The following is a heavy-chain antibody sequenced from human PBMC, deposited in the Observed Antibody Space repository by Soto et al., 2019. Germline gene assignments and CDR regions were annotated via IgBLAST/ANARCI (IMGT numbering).Heavy chain of an antibody. CDR3: AREDWNDGHYCGMGV. Sequence: QVQVVESGGGVVQPGGSLRLSCAASGFTFSSYTMYWVRQGPGKGLEGVAVIWHDGSNKYYVDSVKGRFTISRDNSKNTLYLQMNSLRAEDTAVYYCAREDWNDGHYCGMGVWGQGTTVTVSS. CDR1: GFTFSSYT. D-gene: IGHD1-1*01. CDR2: IWHDGSNK. V-gene: IGHV3-33*01. J-gene: IGHJ6*02.